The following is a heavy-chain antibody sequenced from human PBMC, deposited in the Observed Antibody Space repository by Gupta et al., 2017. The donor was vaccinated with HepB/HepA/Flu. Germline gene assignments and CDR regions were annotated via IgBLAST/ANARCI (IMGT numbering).Heavy chain of an antibody. CDR1: GFTFSRYG. CDR3: ARDGVYSNGMDV. J-gene: IGHJ6*02. Sequence: QVQLVESGGGVVQPGRSLRLSCAASGFTFSRYGLPWVRQAPGKGLEWVAVIWYDGSNKYYAESVKGRFTISRENSKNTLYLQMNSLRAEDTAVYYCARDGVYSNGMDVWGQGTTVTVSS. D-gene: IGHD6-13*01. CDR2: IWYDGSNK. V-gene: IGHV3-33*01.